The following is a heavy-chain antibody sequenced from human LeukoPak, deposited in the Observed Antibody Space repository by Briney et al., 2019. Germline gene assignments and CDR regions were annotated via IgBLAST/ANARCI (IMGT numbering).Heavy chain of an antibody. CDR2: IIPILGIA. CDR3: ARDVDDYGYDY. J-gene: IGHJ4*02. CDR1: GGTFSSYA. Sequence: ASVKVSCKASGGTFSSYAISWVRRAPGQGLEWMGRIIPILGIANYAQKFQGRVTITADKSTSTAYMELSSLRSEDTAVYYCARDVDDYGYDYWGQGTLVTVSS. D-gene: IGHD4-17*01. V-gene: IGHV1-69*04.